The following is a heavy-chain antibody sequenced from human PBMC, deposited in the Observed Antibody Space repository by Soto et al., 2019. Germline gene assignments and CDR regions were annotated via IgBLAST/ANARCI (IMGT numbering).Heavy chain of an antibody. V-gene: IGHV1-3*01. CDR3: VKDRSDTWSFDD. D-gene: IGHD2-8*02. CDR1: GYTFTSYA. CDR2: INAGNGNT. J-gene: IGHJ4*02. Sequence: ASVKVSCKASGYTFTSYAMHWVRQAPGQRLEWMGWINAGNGNTKYSQKFQGRVTITRDTSASTAYMELSSLRSEDTAVYYCVKDRSDTWSFDDWGQGTLVTVSS.